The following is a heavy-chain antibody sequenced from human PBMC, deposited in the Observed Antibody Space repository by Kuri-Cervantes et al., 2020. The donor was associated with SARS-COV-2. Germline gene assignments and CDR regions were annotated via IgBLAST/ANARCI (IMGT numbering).Heavy chain of an antibody. CDR2: IYYRGNT. J-gene: IGHJ4*02. D-gene: IGHD7-27*01. CDR3: ARLGTGLPFDS. Sequence: SETLSLTCIVSGASISETIFWWGWIRQPPGRGLEWIGSIYYRGNTYYNPSLKSRITMSVDTSKSQFSLRLCSVTAADTAMYYCARLGTGLPFDSWGQGTLVTVSS. V-gene: IGHV4-39*01. CDR1: GASISETIFW.